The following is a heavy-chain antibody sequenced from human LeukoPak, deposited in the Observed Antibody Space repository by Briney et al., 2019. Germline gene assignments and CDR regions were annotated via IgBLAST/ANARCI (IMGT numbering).Heavy chain of an antibody. D-gene: IGHD2-15*01. CDR3: ARDREYCSGGSCYSGALDI. CDR1: GFTFDDYG. J-gene: IGHJ3*02. V-gene: IGHV3-20*04. CDR2: INWNGGST. Sequence: PGGSLRLSCAASGFTFDDYGMSWVRQAPGKGLEWVSGINWNGGSTGYADSVKGRFTISRDNAKNSLYLQMNSLRAEDTALYYCARDREYCSGGSCYSGALDIWGQGTMVTVSS.